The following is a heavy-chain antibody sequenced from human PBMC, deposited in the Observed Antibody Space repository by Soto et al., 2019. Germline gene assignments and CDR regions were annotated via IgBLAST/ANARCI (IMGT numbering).Heavy chain of an antibody. CDR3: ARIFRTTTDYYYGMDV. D-gene: IGHD1-7*01. CDR2: ISSSSSYI. J-gene: IGHJ6*02. Sequence: PGGSLRLSCAASGFTFSSYSMNWVRQAPGKGLEWVSSISSSSSYIYYADSVKGRFTISRDNARNSLYLQMNSLRAEDTAVYYCARIFRTTTDYYYGMDVWGQGTTVTVSS. CDR1: GFTFSSYS. V-gene: IGHV3-21*01.